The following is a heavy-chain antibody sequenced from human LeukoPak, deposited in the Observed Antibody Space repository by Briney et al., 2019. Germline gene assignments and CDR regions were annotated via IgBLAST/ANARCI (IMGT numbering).Heavy chain of an antibody. CDR1: GYSISSGYY. D-gene: IGHD4-17*01. Sequence: SETLSLTCTVSGYSISSGYYWGWIRQPPGKGLEWIGSIYYSGSTYLNPSLKSRVTISVDTSKNQFSLRLSSVTAADTAVYYCARLPTVTFFDYWGQGTLVTVSS. CDR2: IYYSGST. CDR3: ARLPTVTFFDY. V-gene: IGHV4-38-2*02. J-gene: IGHJ4*02.